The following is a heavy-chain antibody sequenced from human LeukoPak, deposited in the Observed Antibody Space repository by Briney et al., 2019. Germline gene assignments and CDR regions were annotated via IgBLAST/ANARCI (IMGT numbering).Heavy chain of an antibody. J-gene: IGHJ4*02. CDR2: IYSGGST. Sequence: PGGSLRLPCAVSGLTVSNNYMSWVRQAPGKGLEWVSVIYSGGSTYYADSVKGRFTISRDNSKNTLYLQMNSLRAEDTAVYYCARDSRGSGWYRIDYWGQGTLVTVSS. CDR1: GLTVSNNY. D-gene: IGHD6-19*01. V-gene: IGHV3-66*01. CDR3: ARDSRGSGWYRIDY.